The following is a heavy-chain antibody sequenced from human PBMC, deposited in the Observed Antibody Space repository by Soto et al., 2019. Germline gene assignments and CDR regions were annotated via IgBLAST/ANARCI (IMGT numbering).Heavy chain of an antibody. Sequence: QVQLVESGGGAVPPGRSLRLSCAASGFTFSRYDIHWVHQAPGKGLEWVALISYDGSNQYFGDSVKGRFTISRDNSKDTVSLRMNSLRVEDTAVYYCVRDFDNRRGGDAFDIWGRGTMVTVSS. CDR1: GFTFSRYD. J-gene: IGHJ3*02. CDR3: VRDFDNRRGGDAFDI. V-gene: IGHV3-30*03. D-gene: IGHD3-9*01. CDR2: ISYDGSNQ.